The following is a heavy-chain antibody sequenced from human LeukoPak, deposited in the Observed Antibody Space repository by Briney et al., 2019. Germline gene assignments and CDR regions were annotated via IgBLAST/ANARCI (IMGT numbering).Heavy chain of an antibody. CDR3: ATDFYDTT. CDR1: GFTFSNAW. J-gene: IGHJ5*02. V-gene: IGHV3-15*07. CDR2: IRSNSDGGTI. Sequence: NPGGSLRLSCATSGFTFSNAWMNWVRQAPGKGLGWVGRIRSNSDGGTIDYAAPVKGRFALSRDDSKNTLYLQMNSLQTEDTAVYYCATDFYDTTWGQGTLVTVSS. D-gene: IGHD3-22*01.